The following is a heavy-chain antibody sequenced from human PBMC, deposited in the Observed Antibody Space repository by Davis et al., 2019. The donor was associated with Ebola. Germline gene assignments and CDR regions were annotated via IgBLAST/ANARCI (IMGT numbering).Heavy chain of an antibody. CDR2: IYYSGST. J-gene: IGHJ4*02. CDR1: GGSISSSSYY. D-gene: IGHD3-3*01. CDR3: ARIWSGYYGIDY. Sequence: GSLRLSCTVSGGSISSSSYYWGWIRQPPGKGLEWIGSIYYSGSTYYNPSLKSRVTISVDTSKNQFSLKLSSVTAADTAVYYCARIWSGYYGIDYWGQGTLVTVSS. V-gene: IGHV4-39*01.